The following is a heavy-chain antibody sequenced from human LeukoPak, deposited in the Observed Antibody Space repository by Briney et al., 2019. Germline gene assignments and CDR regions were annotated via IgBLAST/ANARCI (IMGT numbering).Heavy chain of an antibody. CDR2: INLGGTNK. J-gene: IGHJ1*01. CDR3: AGIDAD. D-gene: IGHD3-9*01. Sequence: GRSLRLSCAPSGFTFSRHGMHWVRQAPGKGLEWVATINLGGTNKYYVDAVKGRFSISRDDATSSLHLQMNSLRVEDTAVYYCAGIDADWGQGTLVTVSS. CDR1: GFTFSRHG. V-gene: IGHV3-7*03.